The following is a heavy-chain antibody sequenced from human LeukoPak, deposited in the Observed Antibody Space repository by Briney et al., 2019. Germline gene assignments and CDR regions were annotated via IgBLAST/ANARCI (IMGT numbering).Heavy chain of an antibody. J-gene: IGHJ5*02. Sequence: SETLSLTCTVSGGSISSGGYYWSWIRQHPGKGLEWIGYIYYSGSTYYNPSLKSRVTISVDTSKNQFSLKLSSVTAADTAVYYCARGRHTILSKPKTARKTNWFDPWGQGTLVTVSS. CDR1: GGSISSGGYY. D-gene: IGHD3-9*01. CDR3: ARGRHTILSKPKTARKTNWFDP. CDR2: IYYSGST. V-gene: IGHV4-31*03.